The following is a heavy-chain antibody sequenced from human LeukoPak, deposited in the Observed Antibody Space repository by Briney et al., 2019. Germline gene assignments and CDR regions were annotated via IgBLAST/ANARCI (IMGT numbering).Heavy chain of an antibody. J-gene: IGHJ4*02. CDR1: GGSFSGYY. Sequence: SETLSLTCAVYGGSFSGYYWSWIRQPPGKGLEWIGEINHSGSTNYNPSLKSRVTISVDTSKNQFSLKLSSVTAADTAVYYCARARIDYYDSSGAVDYWGQGTLVTVSS. D-gene: IGHD3-22*01. CDR2: INHSGST. CDR3: ARARIDYYDSSGAVDY. V-gene: IGHV4-34*01.